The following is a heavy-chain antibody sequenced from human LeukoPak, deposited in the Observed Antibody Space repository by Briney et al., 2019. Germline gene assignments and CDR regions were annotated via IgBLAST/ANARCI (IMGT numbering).Heavy chain of an antibody. CDR2: ISDSGST. J-gene: IGHJ3*02. D-gene: IGHD2-15*01. CDR3: ARPDSHLSAFDI. V-gene: IGHV4-59*08. CDR1: AGSLITYY. Sequence: PSETRSLTCSVAAGSLITYYWSWIRQPPRNGLEWIAYISDSGSTRHRPSLRGRLSISMDKSKNMFSLKLNSVTAADTAVYYCARPDSHLSAFDIWGQGTKVTVS.